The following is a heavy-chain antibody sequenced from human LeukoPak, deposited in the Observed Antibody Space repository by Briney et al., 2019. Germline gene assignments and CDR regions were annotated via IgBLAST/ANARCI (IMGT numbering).Heavy chain of an antibody. CDR2: ISGGGSST. CDR1: GFTFSSNA. D-gene: IGHD1-26*01. Sequence: GGSLRLSCEASGFTFSSNAMNWVRQAPGKGLGWVAAISGGGSSTYYADSVKGPFTISRDNSKNTLYLQMNSLRAEDTAIYYCAKAGAQGGWYFYYMDVWGKGTTVTVSS. J-gene: IGHJ6*03. CDR3: AKAGAQGGWYFYYMDV. V-gene: IGHV3-23*01.